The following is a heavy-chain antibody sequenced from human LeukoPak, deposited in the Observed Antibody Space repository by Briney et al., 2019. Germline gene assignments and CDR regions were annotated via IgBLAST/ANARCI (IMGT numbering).Heavy chain of an antibody. CDR1: GGSCSGYY. CDR2: INHSGST. CDR3: ARRPSHVDFWSGYYDYYYYYMDV. V-gene: IGHV4-34*01. J-gene: IGHJ6*03. D-gene: IGHD3-3*01. Sequence: SETLSLTCAVYGGSCSGYYWSWIRQPPGKGLEWIGEINHSGSTNYNPSLKSRVTTSVDTSKNQFSLKLSSVTAADTAVYYCARRPSHVDFWSGYYDYYYYYMDVWGKGTTVTVSS.